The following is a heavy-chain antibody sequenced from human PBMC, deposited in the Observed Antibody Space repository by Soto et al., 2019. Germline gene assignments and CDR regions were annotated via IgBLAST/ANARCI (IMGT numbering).Heavy chain of an antibody. CDR2: INAGNGNT. CDR3: ARGCTSTSCYRVGWFDP. J-gene: IGHJ5*02. D-gene: IGHD2-2*01. CDR1: GYTFTSYA. V-gene: IGHV1-3*01. Sequence: GGSVKVSCKASGYTFTSYAMHWVRQAPGQRLEWMGWINAGNGNTKYSQKFQGRVTITRDTSASTAYMELRSLRSDDTAVYYCARGCTSTSCYRVGWFDPWGQGTLVTVSS.